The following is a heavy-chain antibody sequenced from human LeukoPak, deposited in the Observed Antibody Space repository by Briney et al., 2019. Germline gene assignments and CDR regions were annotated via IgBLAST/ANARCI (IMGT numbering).Heavy chain of an antibody. D-gene: IGHD3-22*01. Sequence: SETLSLTCTVSGGSISSYYWSWIRQPPGKGLEWIGYIYYSGSTNYNPSLKSRVTISVDTSKNQFSLKLSSVTAADTAVYYCARDVGPDSSGYPSLGYWGQGTLVTVSS. CDR3: ARDVGPDSSGYPSLGY. CDR1: GGSISSYY. CDR2: IYYSGST. V-gene: IGHV4-59*01. J-gene: IGHJ4*02.